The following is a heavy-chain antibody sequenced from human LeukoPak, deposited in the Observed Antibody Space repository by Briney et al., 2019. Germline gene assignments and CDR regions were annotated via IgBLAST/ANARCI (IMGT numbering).Heavy chain of an antibody. D-gene: IGHD6-19*01. J-gene: IGHJ4*02. CDR2: ITINGGST. V-gene: IGHV3-64*01. CDR3: AREFAYYSSGWYRLGY. CDR1: GFIFSIYA. Sequence: GGSLRLSCAASGFIFSIYAMHWVRQAPGKGLEYVSGITINGGSTFYANSVKGRFTISGDNSKNTLYLQMGSLRGEDMAMYYCAREFAYYSSGWYRLGYWGQGTLVTVSS.